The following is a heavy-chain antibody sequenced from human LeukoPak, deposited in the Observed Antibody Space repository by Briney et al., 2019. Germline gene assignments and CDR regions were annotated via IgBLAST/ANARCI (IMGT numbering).Heavy chain of an antibody. Sequence: SETLSLTCTVSGGSISSYYWSWIRQPPGPGLEWIGYIYYSGSTNYNPSLKSRVTISVDTSKNQFSLKLRSVTAADTAVYYCARHSSGSGAILDYWGQGTLFTVSS. CDR3: ARHSSGSGAILDY. CDR1: GGSISSYY. D-gene: IGHD1-26*01. CDR2: IYYSGST. V-gene: IGHV4-59*08. J-gene: IGHJ4*02.